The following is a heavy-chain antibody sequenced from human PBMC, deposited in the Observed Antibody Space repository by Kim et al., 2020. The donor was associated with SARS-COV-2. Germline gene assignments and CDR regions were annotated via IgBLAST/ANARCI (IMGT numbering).Heavy chain of an antibody. D-gene: IGHD3-3*01. CDR3: ARDQAITTIFGVVINPGDYYMDG. V-gene: IGHV7-4-1*02. CDR2: IYTNTGNP. J-gene: IGHJ6*03. CDR1: GYTFTSYA. Sequence: ASVKVSCKASGYTFTSYAMNWVRQAPGQGLEWMGWIYTNTGNPTYAQGFTGRFVFSLDTSVSTAYLQTSSLKAEDTAVYYCARDQAITTIFGVVINPGDYYMDGWGEGTTVTVSS.